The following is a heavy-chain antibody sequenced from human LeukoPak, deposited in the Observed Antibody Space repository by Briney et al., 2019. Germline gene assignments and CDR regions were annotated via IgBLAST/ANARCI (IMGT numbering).Heavy chain of an antibody. D-gene: IGHD1-14*01. V-gene: IGHV3-9*01. CDR3: AKDIATGNRLYYFNY. CDR1: GFTFDDYA. J-gene: IGHJ4*02. CDR2: ISWNSGSI. Sequence: GGSLRLSCAASGFTFDDYAMHWVRQAPGKGLEWVSGISWNSGSIGYADSVKGRFTISRDNAKNSLYLQMNSLRAEDTALYYCAKDIATGNRLYYFNYWGQGTLVTVSS.